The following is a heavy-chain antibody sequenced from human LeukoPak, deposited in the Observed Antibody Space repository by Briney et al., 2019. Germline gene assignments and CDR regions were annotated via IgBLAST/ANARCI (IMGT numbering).Heavy chain of an antibody. J-gene: IGHJ6*02. Sequence: GRSLRLSCTASGFTFGDYAMSWFRQAPGKGLEWVGFIRSKAYGGTTEYAASVKGRFTISRDDSKSIAYLQMNSLKTEDTAVYYCTRRGGEEYYYGMDVWGQGTTVTVSS. CDR1: GFTFGDYA. V-gene: IGHV3-49*03. CDR3: TRRGGEEYYYGMDV. CDR2: IRSKAYGGTT. D-gene: IGHD2-21*01.